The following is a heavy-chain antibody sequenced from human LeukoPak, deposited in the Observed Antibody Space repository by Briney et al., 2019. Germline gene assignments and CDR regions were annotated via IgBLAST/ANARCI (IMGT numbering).Heavy chain of an antibody. CDR1: GYTFTGYY. Sequence: ASVKVSCKASGYTFTGYYMHWVRQAPGQGLEWMAWINPNSGGTNYAQKLQGRVTMTTDTSTSTAYMELRSLRSDDTAVYYCAREGAVVPAADDYWGQGTLVTVSS. D-gene: IGHD2-2*01. CDR2: INPNSGGT. J-gene: IGHJ4*02. CDR3: AREGAVVPAADDY. V-gene: IGHV1-2*02.